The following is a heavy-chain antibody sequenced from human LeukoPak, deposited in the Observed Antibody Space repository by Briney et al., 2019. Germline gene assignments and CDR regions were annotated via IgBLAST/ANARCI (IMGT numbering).Heavy chain of an antibody. Sequence: GGSLRLSCAASGFTFSSYSRNWVRQAPGKGLEWVSSISSSSSYIYYADSVKGRFTISRDNAKNSLYLQMNSLRAEDTAVYCCAFMAAAVGYGMDVWGQGTTVTVSS. D-gene: IGHD6-13*01. CDR2: ISSSSSYI. J-gene: IGHJ6*02. V-gene: IGHV3-21*01. CDR1: GFTFSSYS. CDR3: AFMAAAVGYGMDV.